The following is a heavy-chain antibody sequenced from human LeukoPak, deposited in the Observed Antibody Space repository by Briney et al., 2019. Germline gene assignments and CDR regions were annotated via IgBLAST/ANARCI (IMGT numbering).Heavy chain of an antibody. Sequence: ASVKVSCKASGYTFTGYYMHWVRQAPGQGLEWMGWINPNSGGTNYAQKFQGRVTMTRDTSISTAYMELSRLRSDDTAVYYCARGSWYYDFWSGYNNWFDPWGQGTLVTVSS. D-gene: IGHD3-3*01. CDR3: ARGSWYYDFWSGYNNWFDP. J-gene: IGHJ5*02. V-gene: IGHV1-2*02. CDR1: GYTFTGYY. CDR2: INPNSGGT.